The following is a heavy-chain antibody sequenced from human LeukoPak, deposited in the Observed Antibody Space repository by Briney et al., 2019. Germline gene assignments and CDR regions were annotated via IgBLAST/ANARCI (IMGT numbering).Heavy chain of an antibody. CDR2: ISSSGSTI. CDR1: GFTFSSYS. V-gene: IGHV3-48*04. CDR3: ARVYYYGSGINY. Sequence: GGSLRLSCAASGFTFSSYSMNWVRQAPGKGLEWVSYISSSGSTIYYADSVKGRFTISRDNAKNSLYLQMNSLRAEDTAVYYCARVYYYGSGINYWGQGTLVTVSS. J-gene: IGHJ4*02. D-gene: IGHD3-10*01.